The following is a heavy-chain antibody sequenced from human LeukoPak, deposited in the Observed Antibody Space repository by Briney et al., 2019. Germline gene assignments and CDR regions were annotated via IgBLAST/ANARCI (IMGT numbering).Heavy chain of an antibody. CDR3: ARDPPSFQH. V-gene: IGHV3-21*01. CDR2: ISSSSSYI. J-gene: IGHJ1*01. CDR1: GFTFSSYN. Sequence: GGSLRLSCAASGFTFSSYNMNWVGQAPGKGWEGVFAISSSSSYIYYADSVKGRFTISRDNAKNSLYLQMNSLRAEDTAVYYCARDPPSFQHWGQGTLVTVSS.